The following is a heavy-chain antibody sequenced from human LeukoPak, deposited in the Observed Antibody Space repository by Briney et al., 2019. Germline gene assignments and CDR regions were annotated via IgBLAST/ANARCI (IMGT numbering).Heavy chain of an antibody. CDR1: GGSISSGAYY. J-gene: IGHJ5*02. Sequence: SQTLSLTFTVAGGSISSGAYYSSWIRQHPGKGLEWIGYIYYSGSTYYNPSLRSRLTISVDTSKTQFSLKLSSVTAADTAVYYCSRKSGSSTLSGCLDPWGQGTLVTVSS. D-gene: IGHD1-26*01. CDR3: SRKSGSSTLSGCLDP. CDR2: IYYSGST. V-gene: IGHV4-31*03.